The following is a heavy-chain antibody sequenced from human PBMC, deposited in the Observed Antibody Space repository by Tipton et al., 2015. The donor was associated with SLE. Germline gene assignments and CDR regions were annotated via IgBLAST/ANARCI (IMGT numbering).Heavy chain of an antibody. CDR1: GFTFSNFW. CDR2: ITSDGSTT. J-gene: IGHJ5*02. D-gene: IGHD2-21*01. V-gene: IGHV3-74*01. CDR3: ASGDTVWFDP. Sequence: SLRLSCAASGFTFSNFWMQWVRQAPGKGLEWISHITSDGSTTSYADSVKGRFTIFRDSSKNTLFLQMNNLRVDDTAVYFCASGDTVWFDPRGQGTLATVSS.